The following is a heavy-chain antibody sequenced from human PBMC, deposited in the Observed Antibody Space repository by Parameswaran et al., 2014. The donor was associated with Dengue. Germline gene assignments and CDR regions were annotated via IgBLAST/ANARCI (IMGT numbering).Heavy chain of an antibody. V-gene: IGHV3-7*01. CDR2: IKQDGSEK. J-gene: IGHJ5*02. Sequence: WIRQPPGKGLEWVANIKQDGSEKYYVDSVKGRFTISRDNAKNSLYLQMNSLRAEDTAVYYCARFYYYGSGSRNWFDPWGQGTLVTVSS. D-gene: IGHD3-10*01. CDR3: ARFYYYGSGSRNWFDP.